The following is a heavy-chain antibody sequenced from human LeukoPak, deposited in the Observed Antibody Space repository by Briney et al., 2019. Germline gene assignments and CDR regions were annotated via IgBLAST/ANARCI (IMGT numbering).Heavy chain of an antibody. D-gene: IGHD3-22*01. CDR3: ARMTHYYDSSGTDKAFDI. J-gene: IGHJ3*02. Sequence: SGPTLVNPTQTLTLTCTFSRLSVSSTGMRVSWIRQPPGKALEWLARIDWDDDKFYSTSLKTRLTISKDTSKNQVVLTMTNMDPVDTATYYCARMTHYYDSSGTDKAFDIWGQGTMVTVSS. V-gene: IGHV2-70*04. CDR1: RLSVSSTGMR. CDR2: IDWDDDK.